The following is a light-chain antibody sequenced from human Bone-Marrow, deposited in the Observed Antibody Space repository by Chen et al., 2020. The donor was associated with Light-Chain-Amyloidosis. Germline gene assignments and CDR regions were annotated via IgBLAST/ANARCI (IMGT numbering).Light chain of an antibody. V-gene: IGLV3-1*01. CDR2: QDS. Sequence: SYELTQPPSVSVSPGQTASITCSGDKLGDKYACWYQQKPGQSPVLVISQDSKRPSGIPERFSGSYSGNTATLTISGTQAMDEADYYCQAWDSSTAHVVFVGGTKLTVL. J-gene: IGLJ2*01. CDR1: KLGDKY. CDR3: QAWDSSTAHVV.